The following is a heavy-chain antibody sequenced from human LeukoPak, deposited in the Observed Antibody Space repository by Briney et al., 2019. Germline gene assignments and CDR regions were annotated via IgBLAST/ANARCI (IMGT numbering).Heavy chain of an antibody. CDR1: GGSFRGYY. Sequence: SETLSLTXAVYGGSFRGYYWSWIRQPPGKGLEWIGEINHSGSTNYNPSLKSRVTISVDTSKNQFSLKLSSVTAADTAVYYCARGLDFWSGYHFDYWGQGTLVTVSS. CDR3: ARGLDFWSGYHFDY. J-gene: IGHJ4*02. D-gene: IGHD3-3*01. CDR2: INHSGST. V-gene: IGHV4-34*01.